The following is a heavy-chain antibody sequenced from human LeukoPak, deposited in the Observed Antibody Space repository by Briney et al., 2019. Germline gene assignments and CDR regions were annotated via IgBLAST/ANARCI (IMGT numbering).Heavy chain of an antibody. V-gene: IGHV3-53*01. CDR2: IYSGGTT. D-gene: IGHD2-2*02. J-gene: IGHJ4*02. Sequence: GGSLRLSCAASGFTVSGNYMTWVRQAPGRGLEWVSLIYSGGTTYYADSVKGRFPISRDTSKNTLYLQMNSLRAEDTAIYYCANLYGSAGDYWGQGTLVTVSS. CDR1: GFTVSGNY. CDR3: ANLYGSAGDY.